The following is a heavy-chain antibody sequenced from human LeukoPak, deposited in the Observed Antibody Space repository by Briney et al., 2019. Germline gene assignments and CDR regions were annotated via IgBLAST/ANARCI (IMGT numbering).Heavy chain of an antibody. CDR3: ARSLGYTSGG. CDR2: ISTDGTTT. V-gene: IGHV3-74*01. Sequence: GGSLRLSCAASGFPFRSHWMHWVRQVPGKGLVWVSHISTDGTTTNYADSVKGRFTISRDNAKDTLYLQLNSLRAEDTAIYYCARSLGYTSGGWGQGTLVTVSS. J-gene: IGHJ4*02. D-gene: IGHD2-15*01. CDR1: GFPFRSHW.